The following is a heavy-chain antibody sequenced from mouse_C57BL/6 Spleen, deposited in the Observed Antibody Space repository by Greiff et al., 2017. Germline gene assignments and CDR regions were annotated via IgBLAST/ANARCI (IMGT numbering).Heavy chain of an antibody. CDR3: AREGSLFDY. CDR2: IHPNSGST. Sequence: QVQLQQPGAELVKPGASVKLSCKASGYTFTSYWMHWVKQRPGQSLGWIGMIHPNSGSTNYNEKFKSKATLTVAKSSSTAYMQLSSLTSEDSAVYYCAREGSLFDYWGQGTTLTVSS. CDR1: GYTFTSYW. V-gene: IGHV1-64*01. J-gene: IGHJ2*01.